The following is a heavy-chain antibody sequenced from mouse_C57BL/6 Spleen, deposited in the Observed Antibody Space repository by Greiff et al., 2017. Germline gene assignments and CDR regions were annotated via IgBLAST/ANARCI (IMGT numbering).Heavy chain of an antibody. J-gene: IGHJ4*01. CDR3: ARGRFAEGYAMDY. V-gene: IGHV1-4*01. CDR1: GYTFTSYT. Sequence: QVQLQQSGAELARPGASVKMSCKASGYTFTSYTMHWVKQRPGQGLEWIGYINPSSGYTKYNQKFKDKATLTADKSSSTAYMQLSSLTSEDSAVYYCARGRFAEGYAMDYWGQGTSVTVSS. CDR2: INPSSGYT.